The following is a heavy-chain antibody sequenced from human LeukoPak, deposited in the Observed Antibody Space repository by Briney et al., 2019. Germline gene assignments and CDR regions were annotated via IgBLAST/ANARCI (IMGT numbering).Heavy chain of an antibody. Sequence: GGSLRLSCAASGFTFSSYGMHWVRQAPGKGLEWVAVIWYDGSNKYYADSVKGRFTISRDNSKNTLYLQMNSLRAEDTAVYYCARDRAVGGVYYGMDVWGQGTTVTVSS. CDR1: GFTFSSYG. CDR3: ARDRAVGGVYYGMDV. J-gene: IGHJ6*02. V-gene: IGHV3-33*01. D-gene: IGHD3-10*01. CDR2: IWYDGSNK.